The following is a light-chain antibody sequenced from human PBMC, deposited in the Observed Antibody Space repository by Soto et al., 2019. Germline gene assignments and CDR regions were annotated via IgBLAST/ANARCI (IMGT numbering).Light chain of an antibody. J-gene: IGLJ3*02. CDR3: ATWDDSLSGWV. CDR1: SSNIGSNY. CDR2: RNN. V-gene: IGLV1-47*01. Sequence: QSALTQPPSTSGTPGQRVTISCSGTSSNIGSNYVYWYYQIPGTAPQLLLFRNNQRPSGVPDRSSGFKSGTSASLAISGLRPEDEADYYCATWDDSLSGWVFGAGTKLTVL.